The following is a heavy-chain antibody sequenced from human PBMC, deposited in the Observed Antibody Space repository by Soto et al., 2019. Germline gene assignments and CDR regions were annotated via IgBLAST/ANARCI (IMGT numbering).Heavy chain of an antibody. Sequence: GASVKVSCKASGYTFTSYDINWVRQATGQGLEWMGWMNPNSGNTGYAQKFQGRVTMTRNTSISTAYMELSSLRSEDTAVYYCASGHNYDILTDPFAPWGQGTLVTVSS. V-gene: IGHV1-8*01. CDR1: GYTFTSYD. CDR2: MNPNSGNT. D-gene: IGHD3-9*01. J-gene: IGHJ5*02. CDR3: ASGHNYDILTDPFAP.